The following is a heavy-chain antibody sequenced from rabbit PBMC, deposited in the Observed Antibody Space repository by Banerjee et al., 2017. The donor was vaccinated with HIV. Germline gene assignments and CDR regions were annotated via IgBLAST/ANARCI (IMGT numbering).Heavy chain of an antibody. CDR3: ARNDDGYFKL. CDR1: GFTLSSYC. Sequence: QQQLEESGGGLVKPGGTLTLTCTASGFTLSSYCMCWVRQAPGKGLEWIACIYTGSSGRTYYASWAKGRFTISKTSSTTVTLQMTSLTAADTATYFCARNDDGYFKLWGQGTLVTVS. J-gene: IGHJ4*01. D-gene: IGHD6-1*01. V-gene: IGHV1S45*01. CDR2: IYTGSSGRT.